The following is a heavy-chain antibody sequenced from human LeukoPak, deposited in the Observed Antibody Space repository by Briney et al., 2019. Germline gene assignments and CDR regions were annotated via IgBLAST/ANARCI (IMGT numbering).Heavy chain of an antibody. V-gene: IGHV5-51*01. CDR1: GYSFTSYW. CDR2: IYPGDSDT. Sequence: GESLKISCKGSGYSFTSYWIGWVRQMPGKGLEWMGIIYPGDSDTRYSPSFQGQVTISADKSISTAYLQWSSLKASDTAMYYCARRLYYYDSSGYYDDAFDIWGQGTMATVSS. D-gene: IGHD3-22*01. J-gene: IGHJ3*02. CDR3: ARRLYYYDSSGYYDDAFDI.